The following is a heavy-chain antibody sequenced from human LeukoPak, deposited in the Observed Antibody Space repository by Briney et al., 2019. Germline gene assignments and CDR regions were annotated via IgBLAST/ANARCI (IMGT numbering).Heavy chain of an antibody. CDR3: ARHRGGGGPVFDY. V-gene: IGHV4-4*09. J-gene: IGHJ4*02. D-gene: IGHD3-16*01. CDR1: GSSISSYY. Sequence: PSETLSLTCTVSGSSISSYYWSWIRQPPGKGLEWIGYIYASGSTNYNPSLKSRVTISVDTSKNQFSLKLSSVTAADTAVYYCARHRGGGGPVFDYWGQGTLVTVSS. CDR2: IYASGST.